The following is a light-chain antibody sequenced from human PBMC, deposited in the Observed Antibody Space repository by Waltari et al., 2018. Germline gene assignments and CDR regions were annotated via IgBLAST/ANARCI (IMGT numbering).Light chain of an antibody. J-gene: IGKJ1*01. CDR1: QSVRSD. CDR3: QQYQNWPPWT. CDR2: DSS. Sequence: VLTQSPATLSVSPGDTVTLPCRARQSVRSDLAWYQQKPGQAPRLLIYDSSTRATGIPARFIGSGSGTDFTLTISSLQSEDFGVYYCQQYQNWPPWTFGQGTKVEIE. V-gene: IGKV3-15*01.